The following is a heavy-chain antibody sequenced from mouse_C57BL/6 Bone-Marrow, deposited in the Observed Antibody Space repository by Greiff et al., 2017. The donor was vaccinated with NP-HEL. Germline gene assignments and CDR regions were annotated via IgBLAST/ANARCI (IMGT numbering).Heavy chain of an antibody. D-gene: IGHD2-10*02. CDR3: ARREYHWYFDV. V-gene: IGHV1-52*01. CDR2: IDPSDSET. J-gene: IGHJ1*03. CDR1: GYTFTSYW. Sequence: VQLQQPGAELVRPGSSVKLSCKASGYTFTSYWMHWVKQRPIQGLEWIGNIDPSDSETHYNQKFKDKATLTVDKSSSTAYMQLSSLTSEDSAVYYCARREYHWYFDVWGTGTTVTVSS.